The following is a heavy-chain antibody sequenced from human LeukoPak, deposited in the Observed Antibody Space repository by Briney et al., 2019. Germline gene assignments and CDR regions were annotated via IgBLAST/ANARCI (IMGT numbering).Heavy chain of an antibody. V-gene: IGHV3-9*01. CDR3: AKDRAAAGQYYFDY. CDR2: ISWNSGSI. Sequence: GGSLRLSCAASGFTFSSYAMSWVRQAPGKGLEWVSGISWNSGSIGYADSVKGRFTISRDNAKNSLYLQMNSLRAEDTALYYCAKDRAAAGQYYFDYWGQGTLVTVSS. J-gene: IGHJ4*02. D-gene: IGHD6-13*01. CDR1: GFTFSSYA.